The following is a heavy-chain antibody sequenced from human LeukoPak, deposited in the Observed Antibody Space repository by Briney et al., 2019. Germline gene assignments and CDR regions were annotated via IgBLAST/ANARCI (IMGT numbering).Heavy chain of an antibody. D-gene: IGHD1-26*01. Sequence: GGSLRLSCAASGFTFRSYAMNWVRQAPGKGLEWVSAISGSGSSTYYADSVKGRFTISRDNSKNTLYLQMNSLRAEDTAVYYCARSGTNYYYYYMDVWGKGTTVTGSS. CDR1: GFTFRSYA. CDR2: ISGSGSST. CDR3: ARSGTNYYYYYMDV. V-gene: IGHV3-23*01. J-gene: IGHJ6*03.